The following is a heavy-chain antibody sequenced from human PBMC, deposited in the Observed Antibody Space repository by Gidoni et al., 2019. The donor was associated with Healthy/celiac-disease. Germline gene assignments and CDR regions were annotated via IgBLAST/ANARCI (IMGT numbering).Heavy chain of an antibody. CDR2: IYYSGGT. CDR3: ARLVPQAGGNDY. J-gene: IGHJ4*02. D-gene: IGHD3-16*01. V-gene: IGHV4-39*01. CDR1: GCSISSSSYY. Sequence: HLPLQESGPGLVKPSETLSLTCTVSGCSISSSSYYWDWIRQPPGTGLEWIGSIYYSGGTYYNPSLKRRVTISVDTSKNQVSLKLSSVTAADTAVYYCARLVPQAGGNDYWGQGTLVTVSS.